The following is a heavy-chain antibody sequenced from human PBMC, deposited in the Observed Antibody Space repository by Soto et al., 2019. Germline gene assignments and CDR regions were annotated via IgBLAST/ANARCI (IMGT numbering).Heavy chain of an antibody. Sequence: PGGSLRLSCAASGFTFSSYAMSWVRQAPGKGLEWVSAISGSGGSIYYADSVKGRFTISRDNSKNTLYLQMNSLRAEDTAVYYCAKGDEISGYYPYYFDYWGQGTLVTVSS. J-gene: IGHJ4*02. CDR2: ISGSGGSI. CDR1: GFTFSSYA. D-gene: IGHD3-22*01. CDR3: AKGDEISGYYPYYFDY. V-gene: IGHV3-23*01.